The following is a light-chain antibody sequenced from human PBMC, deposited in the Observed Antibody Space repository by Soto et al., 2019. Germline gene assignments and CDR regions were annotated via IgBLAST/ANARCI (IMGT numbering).Light chain of an antibody. Sequence: EIVLTQSPATLSLSPGERATLSCRASQSVSTYLAWYQHKPGQAPRLLIYDASNRSTGIPARFSGSGSGTDFTLTISSLEPEDFAVYYCLQRCYWTPFTFGPGTKVDIK. J-gene: IGKJ3*01. V-gene: IGKV3-11*01. CDR1: QSVSTY. CDR2: DAS. CDR3: LQRCYWTPFT.